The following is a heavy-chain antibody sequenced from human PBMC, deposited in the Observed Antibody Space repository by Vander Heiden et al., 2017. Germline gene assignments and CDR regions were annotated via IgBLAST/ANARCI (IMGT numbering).Heavy chain of an antibody. V-gene: IGHV3-21*01. J-gene: IGHJ4*02. Sequence: EVQLVESGGGLVKPGGSLSLSCQASGFPFSSYSMNWVRQAPGKGLEWVSSISSSSSYIYYADSVKGRFTISRDNAKNSLYLQMNSLRAEDTAVYYCARRAAAGDFDYWGQGTLVTVSS. CDR1: GFPFSSYS. D-gene: IGHD6-13*01. CDR3: ARRAAAGDFDY. CDR2: ISSSSSYI.